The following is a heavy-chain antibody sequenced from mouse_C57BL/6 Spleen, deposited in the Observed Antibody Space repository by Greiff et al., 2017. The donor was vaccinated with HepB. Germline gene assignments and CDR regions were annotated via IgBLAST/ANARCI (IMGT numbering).Heavy chain of an antibody. Sequence: EVQVVESGGGLVKPGGSLKLSCAASGFTFSSYAMSWVRQTPEKRLEWVATISDGGSYTYYPDNVKGRFTISRDNAKNNLYLQMSHLKSEDTAMYYCARDEGMITTSLDYWGQGTTLTVSS. CDR3: ARDEGMITTSLDY. D-gene: IGHD2-4*01. J-gene: IGHJ2*01. V-gene: IGHV5-4*01. CDR2: ISDGGSYT. CDR1: GFTFSSYA.